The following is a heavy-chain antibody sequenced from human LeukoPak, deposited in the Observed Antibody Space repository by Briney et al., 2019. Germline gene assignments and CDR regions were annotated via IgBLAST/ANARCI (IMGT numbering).Heavy chain of an antibody. CDR2: ILKDGSDA. D-gene: IGHD3-9*01. CDR1: AFTFNNFP. Sequence: PGGSLRLSCTASAFTFNNFPMHWVRQAPGKGLEWVTLILKDGSDAFYADSVKGRFTISRDNSENTLFLQMNSLRAEDTAIYYCARDFHYFFDYCSQGTLVTVSS. V-gene: IGHV3-30-3*01. CDR3: ARDFHYFFDY. J-gene: IGHJ4*02.